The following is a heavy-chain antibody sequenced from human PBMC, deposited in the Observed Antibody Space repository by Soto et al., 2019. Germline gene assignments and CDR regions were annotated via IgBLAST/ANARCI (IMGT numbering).Heavy chain of an antibody. CDR3: AREGRHSVYNWFDP. CDR1: GGSISSGGYS. J-gene: IGHJ5*02. D-gene: IGHD2-8*01. CDR2: IYHSGST. Sequence: PSETLCLTCAVSGGSISSGGYSWSWIRQPPGKGLEWIGYIYHSGSTYYNPSLKSRVTISVDRSKNQFSLKLSSVTAADTAVYYCAREGRHSVYNWFDPWGQGTLVTVSS. V-gene: IGHV4-30-2*01.